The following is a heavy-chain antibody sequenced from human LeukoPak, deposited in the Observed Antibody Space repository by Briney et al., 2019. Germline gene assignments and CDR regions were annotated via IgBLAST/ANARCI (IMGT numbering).Heavy chain of an antibody. V-gene: IGHV3-66*02. CDR1: GFTVSSNY. D-gene: IGHD2-2*01. Sequence: GGSLRLSCAASGFTVSSNYMSWVRQAPGKGLEWVSDIYSGGSTYYADSVKGRFTISRDNSKNPLYLQMNSLRAEDTAVYYCARVPAAVWGQGTLVTVSS. CDR2: IYSGGST. J-gene: IGHJ4*02. CDR3: ARVPAAV.